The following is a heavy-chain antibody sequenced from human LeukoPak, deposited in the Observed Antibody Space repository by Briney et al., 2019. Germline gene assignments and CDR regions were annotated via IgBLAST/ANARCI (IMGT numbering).Heavy chain of an antibody. D-gene: IGHD3-10*01. Sequence: GASVTVSCKASGYTFTSYAMNWVRQAPGQGLEWMGWINTNTGNPTYAQGFTGRFVFSLDTSVSTAYLQISSLKAEDTAVYYCARAVSVFSGGSQGYYYGMDVWGQGTTVTGSP. J-gene: IGHJ6*01. CDR2: INTNTGNP. CDR1: GYTFTSYA. CDR3: ARAVSVFSGGSQGYYYGMDV. V-gene: IGHV7-4-1*02.